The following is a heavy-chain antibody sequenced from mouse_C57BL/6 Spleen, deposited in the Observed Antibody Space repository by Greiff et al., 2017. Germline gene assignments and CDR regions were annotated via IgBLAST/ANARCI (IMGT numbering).Heavy chain of an antibody. CDR3: ARKGREDYFDY. D-gene: IGHD3-3*01. J-gene: IGHJ2*01. CDR2: IYPGDGDT. Sequence: QVQLQQSGAELVKPGASVMISCKASGYAFSSYWMNWVKQRPGKGLEWIGQIYPGDGDTDYNGKFKGKATLTADKSSSTAYMQLSSLTSEDSAVYFCARKGREDYFDYWGQGTTLTVSS. CDR1: GYAFSSYW. V-gene: IGHV1-80*01.